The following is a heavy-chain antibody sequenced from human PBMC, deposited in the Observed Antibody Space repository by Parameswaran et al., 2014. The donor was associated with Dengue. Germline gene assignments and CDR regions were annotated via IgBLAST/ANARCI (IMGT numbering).Heavy chain of an antibody. J-gene: IGHJ6*02. CDR3: ARESAEVYGYYYGMDV. Sequence: ASETLSLTCTVSGGSISSYYWSWIRQPPGKGLEWIGYIYYSGSTNYNPSLKSRVTISVDTSKNQFSLKLSSVTAADTAVYYCARESAEVYGYYYGMDVWGQGTTVTVSS. CDR1: GGSISSYY. V-gene: IGHV4-59*01. CDR2: IYYSGST. D-gene: IGHD2-8*01.